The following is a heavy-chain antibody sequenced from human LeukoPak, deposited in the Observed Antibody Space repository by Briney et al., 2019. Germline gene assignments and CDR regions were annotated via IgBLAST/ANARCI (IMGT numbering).Heavy chain of an antibody. CDR1: GGSISTNNW. CDR2: IYPSRNT. V-gene: IGHV4-4*02. J-gene: IGHJ4*02. CDR3: ASALLTAAGTGVSDY. D-gene: IGHD6-13*01. Sequence: PSETLSLTCAVSGGSISTNNWWSWVRQPPGKGLEWIGEIYPSRNTKYNPSLKSRVTISIDKSKNHFSLNLTSVTAADTAVYYCASALLTAAGTGVSDYWGQGTLVTVSS.